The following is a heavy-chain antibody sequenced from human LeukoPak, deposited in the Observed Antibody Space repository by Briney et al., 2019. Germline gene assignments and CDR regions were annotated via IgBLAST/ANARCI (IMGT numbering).Heavy chain of an antibody. Sequence: GESLKISCKASGYSFTSFWIGWVRQMPGKGLEWMGIIYPGDSDTRYSPSFQGQVTISADKSISTAYLQWNSLKASDTAMYYCARRVSGQQLALDYWGQGTLVTVSS. J-gene: IGHJ4*02. V-gene: IGHV5-51*01. D-gene: IGHD6-13*01. CDR1: GYSFTSFW. CDR3: ARRVSGQQLALDY. CDR2: IYPGDSDT.